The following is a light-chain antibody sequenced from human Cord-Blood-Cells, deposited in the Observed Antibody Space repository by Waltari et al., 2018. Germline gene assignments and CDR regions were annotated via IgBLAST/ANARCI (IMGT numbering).Light chain of an antibody. CDR3: QSYDSSNQV. V-gene: IGLV6-57*01. J-gene: IGLJ3*02. CDR2: EDN. CDR1: SGSTSSNY. Sequence: FMLTQPHSVSESPGKTVTISCTATSGSTSSNYQHWYQRRPGRSPTTVIYEDNQRPSGVPDRFSGAIDSSSNSASLTISGLKTEDEADYYCQSYDSSNQVFGGRTKLTVL.